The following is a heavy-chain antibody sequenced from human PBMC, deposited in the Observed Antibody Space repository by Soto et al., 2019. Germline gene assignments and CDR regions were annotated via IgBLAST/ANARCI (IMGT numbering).Heavy chain of an antibody. Sequence: QVQLVQSGGEVKNPGASVKVSCKASGDTVTKYGISWVRQAPGQGLEWLGWISFYNGHTNYALKFQDRITFTTDTSTSTASMELRSLTSDDTAVYYWASATSIAVAGKETWGQGTLVTVSS. CDR3: ASATSIAVAGKET. D-gene: IGHD6-19*01. V-gene: IGHV1-18*01. CDR2: ISFYNGHT. CDR1: GDTVTKYG. J-gene: IGHJ4*02.